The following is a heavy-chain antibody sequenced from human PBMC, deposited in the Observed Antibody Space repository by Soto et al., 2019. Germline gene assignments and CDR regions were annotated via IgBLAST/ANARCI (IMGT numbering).Heavy chain of an antibody. CDR1: GFTFSAYW. D-gene: IGHD2-2*01. V-gene: IGHV3-7*01. CDR2: IKQDGSAS. Sequence: GGSLRLSCAASGFTFSAYWMSWVRQAPGKGLEFVGEIKQDGSASSYVDSVKGRFTISRDNAKNSLYLQMNSLRAEDTAVYYWGKGGLVCVSTPSYLFFPFDIGGKGTMVPVSS. CDR3: GKGGLVCVSTPSYLFFPFDI. J-gene: IGHJ3*02.